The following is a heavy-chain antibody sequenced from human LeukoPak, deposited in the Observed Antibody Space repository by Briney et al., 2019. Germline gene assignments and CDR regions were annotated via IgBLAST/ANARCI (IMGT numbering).Heavy chain of an antibody. V-gene: IGHV3-21*01. CDR3: ARSHTLYCSGGSCYPPFDY. D-gene: IGHD2-15*01. CDR2: ISSSSSYI. CDR1: GFTFSGYA. J-gene: IGHJ4*02. Sequence: GGSLRLSCAASGFTFSGYAMHWVRQAPGKGLEWVSSISSSSSYIYYADSVKGRFTISRDNAKNSLYLQMNSLRAEDTAVYYCARSHTLYCSGGSCYPPFDYWGQGTLVTVSS.